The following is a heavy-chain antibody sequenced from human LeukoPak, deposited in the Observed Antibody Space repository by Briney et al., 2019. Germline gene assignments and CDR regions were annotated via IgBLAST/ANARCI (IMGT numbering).Heavy chain of an antibody. J-gene: IGHJ6*01. V-gene: IGHV4-34*01. Sequence: PSETLSLTCAVYGGSFSDYYWSWIRQSPGKGLEWIGEVNHSGSTNYNPSLKSRVTISIDTSKNQFSLNLSSVTAADTAVYYCERLWGYNGFAPYGMDVW. D-gene: IGHD5-12*01. CDR3: ERLWGYNGFAPYGMDV. CDR1: GGSFSDYY. CDR2: VNHSGST.